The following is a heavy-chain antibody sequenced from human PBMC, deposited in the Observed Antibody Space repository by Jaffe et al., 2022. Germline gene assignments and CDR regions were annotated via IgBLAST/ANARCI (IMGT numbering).Heavy chain of an antibody. V-gene: IGHV1-69*01. CDR2: IIPIFGTA. CDR1: GGTFSSYA. CDR3: ARSPLDSVATTTYNWFDP. Sequence: QVQLVQSGAEVKKPGSSVKVSCKASGGTFSSYAISWVRQAPGQGLEWMGGIIPIFGTANYAQKFQGRVTITADESTSTAYMELSSLRSEDTAVYYCARSPLDSVATTTYNWFDPWGQGTLVTVSS. J-gene: IGHJ5*02. D-gene: IGHD5-12*01.